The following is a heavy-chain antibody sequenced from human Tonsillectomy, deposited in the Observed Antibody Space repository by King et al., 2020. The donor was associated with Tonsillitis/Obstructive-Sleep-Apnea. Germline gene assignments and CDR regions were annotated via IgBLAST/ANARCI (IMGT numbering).Heavy chain of an antibody. CDR1: GFTFSSYS. J-gene: IGHJ4*02. D-gene: IGHD1-26*01. Sequence: VQLVESGGGLVKPGGSLRLSCAASGFTFSSYSMNWVRQAPGKGLEWVSSISSSSSYIYYADSVKGRFTISRDNAKNSLYLQMNSLRAEDTAVYYCARYFLREWEPYYLDSWGQGTLVTVSS. CDR2: ISSSSSYI. V-gene: IGHV3-21*01. CDR3: ARYFLREWEPYYLDS.